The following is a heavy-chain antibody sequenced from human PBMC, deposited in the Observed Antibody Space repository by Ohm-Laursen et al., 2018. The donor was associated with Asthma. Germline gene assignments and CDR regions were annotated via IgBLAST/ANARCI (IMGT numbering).Heavy chain of an antibody. CDR3: ARAAIQYCTNGVCYTDWYFDL. D-gene: IGHD2-8*01. CDR1: GGSISSGSYY. Sequence: TLSLTCTVSGGSISSGSYYWSWIRQHPGKGLEWIGYIYYSGSTYYNPSLKSRVTISVDTSKNQFSLKLSSVTAADTAVYYCARAAIQYCTNGVCYTDWYFDLWGRGTLVTVSS. J-gene: IGHJ2*01. CDR2: IYYSGST. V-gene: IGHV4-31*03.